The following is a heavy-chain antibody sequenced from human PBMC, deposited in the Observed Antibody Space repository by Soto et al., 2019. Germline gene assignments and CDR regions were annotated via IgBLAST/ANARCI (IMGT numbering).Heavy chain of an antibody. CDR3: ARDESSGYCSGGSCYPDAFDI. CDR1: GFTFSSYG. V-gene: IGHV3-33*01. J-gene: IGHJ3*02. Sequence: GGSLRLSCAASGFTFSSYGMHGVRQAPGKGLEWVAVIWYDGSNKYYADSVKGRFTISRDNSKNTLYLQMNSLRAEDTAVYYCARDESSGYCSGGSCYPDAFDIWGQGTMVTV. D-gene: IGHD2-15*01. CDR2: IWYDGSNK.